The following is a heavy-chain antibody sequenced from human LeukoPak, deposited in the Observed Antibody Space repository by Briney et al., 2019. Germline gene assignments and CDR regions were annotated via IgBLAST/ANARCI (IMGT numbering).Heavy chain of an antibody. CDR1: GFTFSSYG. Sequence: GGSLSLSCAVSGFTFSSYGMHWARQAPGKGLEWVAGISKNGNHQSYADSVKGRFTISRDNSKNTLFLQMNSLRVEDTAVYYCAKEIHAFWVFDYLGQGTLVTVSS. CDR3: AKEIHAFWVFDY. CDR2: ISKNGNHQ. D-gene: IGHD2-2*01. J-gene: IGHJ4*02. V-gene: IGHV3-30*18.